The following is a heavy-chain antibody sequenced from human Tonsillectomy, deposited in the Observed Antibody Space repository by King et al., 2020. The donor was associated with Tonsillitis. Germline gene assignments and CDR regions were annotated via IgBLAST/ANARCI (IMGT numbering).Heavy chain of an antibody. CDR1: GFTFSNYW. Sequence: VQLVESGGGLVQPGGSLRLSCAASGFTFSNYWMHWVRQAPGKGLVWVSRINKDGSSTSNADSVKGRFIISRDNGKNTLYLQLNSLRAEDTAVYYCARGPVTGASPRDFWGQGTLVTVSS. CDR3: ARGPVTGASPRDF. CDR2: INKDGSST. D-gene: IGHD1-26*01. J-gene: IGHJ4*02. V-gene: IGHV3-74*02.